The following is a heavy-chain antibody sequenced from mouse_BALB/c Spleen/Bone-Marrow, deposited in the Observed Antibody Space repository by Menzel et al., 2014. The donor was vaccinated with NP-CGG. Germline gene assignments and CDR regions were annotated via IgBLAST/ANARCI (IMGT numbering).Heavy chain of an antibody. Sequence: QVQLQQPGAELVKPGASVKLSCKASGYTFTSYYMYWVKQRPGQGLEWIGEINPSNGGTNFNEKFKSKATLTVDKSSNTAYIQLSRLTTEDSAVYRGTRSSYGYWVFDVWGAGTTVTVSS. CDR1: GYTFTSYY. CDR2: INPSNGGT. V-gene: IGHV1S81*02. J-gene: IGHJ1*01. D-gene: IGHD6-1*01. CDR3: TRSSYGYWVFDV.